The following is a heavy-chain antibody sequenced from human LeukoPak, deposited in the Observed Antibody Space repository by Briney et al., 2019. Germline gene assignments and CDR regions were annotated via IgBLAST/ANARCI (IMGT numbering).Heavy chain of an antibody. CDR1: GFTFSSYG. CDR3: AIESTGSYSGIDY. Sequence: GGSLRLSCAASGFTFSSYGIHWVRQAPGKGLEWVAVMWHDGSYKYYADSVKGRFTISRDNSKNMLILEMNSLRAEATVEYYAAIESTGSYSGIDYWGQGTPVTVSA. CDR2: MWHDGSYK. V-gene: IGHV3-33*01. J-gene: IGHJ4*02. D-gene: IGHD1-26*01.